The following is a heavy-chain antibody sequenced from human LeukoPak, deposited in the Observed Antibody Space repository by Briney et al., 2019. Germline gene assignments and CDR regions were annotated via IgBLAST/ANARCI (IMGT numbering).Heavy chain of an antibody. V-gene: IGHV1-2*02. J-gene: IGHJ5*02. CDR3: AGGSSSSNNWFDP. CDR2: INPNSGGT. CDR1: GYTFTGYY. D-gene: IGHD6-6*01. Sequence: GASAKVSCKASGYTFTGYYMHRVRQAPGQGLEWMGWINPNSGGTNYAQKLQGRVTMTTDTSTSTAYMELRSLRSDDTAVYYCAGGSSSSNNWFDPWGQGTLVTVSS.